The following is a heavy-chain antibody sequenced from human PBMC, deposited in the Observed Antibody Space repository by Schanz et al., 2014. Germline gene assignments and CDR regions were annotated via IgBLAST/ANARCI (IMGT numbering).Heavy chain of an antibody. CDR3: VEYGSDSYTGP. CDR2: IVPILNVT. CDR1: GYSFTGYY. V-gene: IGHV1-2*02. Sequence: QVQLVPSGVEVKKPGASVKVSCKASGYSFTGYYMNWVQQARGQGPEVVGRIVPILNVTLYTHKFHGRVAITAETSTGTAYMELRSLKSECTAVYYCVEYGSDSYTGPWGQGTLVTVSS. D-gene: IGHD1-1*01. J-gene: IGHJ5*02.